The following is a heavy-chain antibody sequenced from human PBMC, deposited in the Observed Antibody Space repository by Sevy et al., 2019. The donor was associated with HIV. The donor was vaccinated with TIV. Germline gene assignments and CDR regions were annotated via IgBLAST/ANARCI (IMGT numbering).Heavy chain of an antibody. J-gene: IGHJ4*02. CDR1: GASISSDDSK. D-gene: IGHD4-4*01. V-gene: IGHV4-30-4*01. CDR3: ARSLGNSFDS. Sequence: SETLSLTCTVSGASISSDDSKWSWIRQPPGKGLEWIGNISYSGSAYYNPSLKSRVSTSVDTSKNQFSLNLSSVIAADTAVYYCARSLGNSFDSWGQGTLVIVSS. CDR2: ISYSGSA.